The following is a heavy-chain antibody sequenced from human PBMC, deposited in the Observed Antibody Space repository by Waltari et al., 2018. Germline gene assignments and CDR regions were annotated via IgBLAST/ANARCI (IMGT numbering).Heavy chain of an antibody. CDR1: GFTFSSYS. Sequence: EVQLVESGGGLVQPGGSLRLSCAASGFTFSSYSMHWVRQAPGKVLEYVSAISTNGGSTYYANSAKSRFTISRDNSKNALYLQMGSLRTEDMAVYYCARGTSWGQGTLVTVSS. CDR2: ISTNGGST. V-gene: IGHV3-64*01. J-gene: IGHJ5*02. CDR3: ARGTS. D-gene: IGHD3-10*01.